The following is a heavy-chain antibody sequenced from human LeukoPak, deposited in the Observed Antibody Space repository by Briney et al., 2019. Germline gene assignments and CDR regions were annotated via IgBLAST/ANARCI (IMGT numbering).Heavy chain of an antibody. Sequence: HSGGSLRLSCAASGFTFSSYAMHWVRQAPGKGLEWVAVISYDGSNKYYADSVKGRFTISRDNAKNSLYLQMNSLRAEDTAVYYCARAGTPDDSSGYYYVPAFDIWGQGTMVTVSS. CDR2: ISYDGSNK. V-gene: IGHV3-30-3*01. CDR1: GFTFSSYA. D-gene: IGHD3-22*01. CDR3: ARAGTPDDSSGYYYVPAFDI. J-gene: IGHJ3*02.